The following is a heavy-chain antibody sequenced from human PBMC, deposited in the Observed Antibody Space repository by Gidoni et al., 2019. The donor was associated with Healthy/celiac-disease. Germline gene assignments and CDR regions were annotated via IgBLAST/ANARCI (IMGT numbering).Heavy chain of an antibody. CDR2: ISGSGGST. J-gene: IGHJ5*02. V-gene: IGHV3-23*01. Sequence: AISGSGGSTYYADSVKGRFTISRDNSKNTLYLQMNSLRAEDTAVYYCAKWVVPAAIRDNWFDPWGQGTLVTVSS. CDR3: AKWVVPAAIRDNWFDP. D-gene: IGHD2-2*01.